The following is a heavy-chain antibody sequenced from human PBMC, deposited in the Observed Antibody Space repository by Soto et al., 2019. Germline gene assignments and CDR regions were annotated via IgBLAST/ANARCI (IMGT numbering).Heavy chain of an antibody. CDR2: IYASGST. Sequence: QVQLQESGPGLVKPSETLSLTCTVSAGSISSHYWSWIRQPVGKGLEWIGHIYASGSTNYNPSLKNRGTMSVDTSKNQSSLRLNSVTAADTAVYYCARDGLDWSIEGLDVWGRGTTVTVSS. J-gene: IGHJ6*02. CDR1: AGSISSHY. D-gene: IGHD3-9*01. V-gene: IGHV4-4*07. CDR3: ARDGLDWSIEGLDV.